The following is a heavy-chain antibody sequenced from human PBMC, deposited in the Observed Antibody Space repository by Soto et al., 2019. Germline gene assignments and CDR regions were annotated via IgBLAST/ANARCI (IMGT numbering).Heavy chain of an antibody. D-gene: IGHD3-10*01. V-gene: IGHV1-8*01. CDR1: GDTFTSYD. CDR3: ARGRASGSYYLLDY. CDR2: INPNSGNI. J-gene: IGHJ4*02. Sequence: ASVKVSCKASGDTFTSYDINWVGQATGHGLEWMGWINPNSGNIGYAQKFQGRVTMTRDTAIRTAYMEVSRLRSDDTAVYYCARGRASGSYYLLDYWGQGTLVTVSS.